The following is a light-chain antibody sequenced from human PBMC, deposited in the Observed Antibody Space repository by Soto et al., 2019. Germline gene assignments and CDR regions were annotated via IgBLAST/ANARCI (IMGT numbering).Light chain of an antibody. CDR3: QQRSNWPPTWT. J-gene: IGKJ1*01. Sequence: EIVITQSPATLSVSQGERATLSCRASQSVSSYLAWYQQKPGQAPRLLIYDASNRATGIPARFSGSGSGTDFTPTISSLEPEDFAVYYCQQRSNWPPTWTFGQGTKVDIK. V-gene: IGKV3-11*01. CDR1: QSVSSY. CDR2: DAS.